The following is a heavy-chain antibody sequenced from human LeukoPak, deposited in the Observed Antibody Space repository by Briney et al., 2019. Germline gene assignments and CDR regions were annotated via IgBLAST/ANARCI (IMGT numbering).Heavy chain of an antibody. CDR3: SREDY. CDR2: INPNSGVT. CDR1: GYTFTGYY. Sequence: ASVKVPCKASGYTFTGYYPHWVRQAPGQGLEWVGWINPNSGVTNYAQKFQGRVSMTSDTSISTVYMELSRLRSDDTAVYYCSREDYWGQGTLVTVSS. J-gene: IGHJ4*02. V-gene: IGHV1-2*02.